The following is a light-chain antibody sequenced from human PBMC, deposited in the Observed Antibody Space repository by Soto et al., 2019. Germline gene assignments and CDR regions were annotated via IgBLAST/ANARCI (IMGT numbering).Light chain of an antibody. CDR3: QQGSKWPAT. CDR2: GAS. Sequence: EVVMTQSPATLSVSPGERATLSCRASQSVSSLLAWYQQKPGQAPRLLIYGASTRATGIPDRFSASGSGTDFTLTISSLAPEDFAVYYCQQGSKWPATLGQGTRLEIK. J-gene: IGKJ5*01. V-gene: IGKV3-15*01. CDR1: QSVSSL.